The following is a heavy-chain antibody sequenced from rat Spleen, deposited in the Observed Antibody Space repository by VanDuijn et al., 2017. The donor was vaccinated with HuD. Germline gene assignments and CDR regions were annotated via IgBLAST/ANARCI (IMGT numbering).Heavy chain of an antibody. Sequence: EVQLVESGGGLVQPGRSLKLSCAASGFTFSNYDMAWVRQAPTKGLEWIASISTGGGNTYYRDPVKGRFSISKDDAKSTLYLQMDSLRSEDTATYYCARRGNSVYWNFDFWGPGTMVTVSS. CDR3: ARRGNSVYWNFDF. J-gene: IGHJ1*01. D-gene: IGHD4-4*01. V-gene: IGHV5-25*01. CDR2: ISTGGGNT. CDR1: GFTFSNYD.